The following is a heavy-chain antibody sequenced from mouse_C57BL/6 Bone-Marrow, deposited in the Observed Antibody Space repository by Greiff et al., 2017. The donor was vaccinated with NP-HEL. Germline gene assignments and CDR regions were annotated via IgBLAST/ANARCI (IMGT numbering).Heavy chain of an antibody. CDR3: ARSGSKGYAMDY. Sequence: EVQLQQSGPELVKPGASVKISCKASGYTFTDYYMNWVKQSHGKSLEWIGDINPNNGGTSYNQKFKGKATLTVDKSSSTAYMELRSLTSEDSAVYYCARSGSKGYAMDYWGQGTSVTVSS. V-gene: IGHV1-26*01. D-gene: IGHD2-5*01. CDR2: INPNNGGT. J-gene: IGHJ4*01. CDR1: GYTFTDYY.